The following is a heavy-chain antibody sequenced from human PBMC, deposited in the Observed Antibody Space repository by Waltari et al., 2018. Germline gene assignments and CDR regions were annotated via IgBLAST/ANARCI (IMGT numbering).Heavy chain of an antibody. Sequence: QVQLQESGPGLVKPSQTLSLTCTVSGGSISSGSYYWSWIRQPAGKGLAWIGRIYTSGSTNYNPSLKSRVTISVDTSKNQFSLKLSSVTAADTAVYYCARVSSTGTTPYYYMDVWGKGTTVTVSS. CDR3: ARVSSTGTTPYYYMDV. J-gene: IGHJ6*03. CDR2: IYTSGST. CDR1: GGSISSGSYY. V-gene: IGHV4-61*02. D-gene: IGHD1-1*01.